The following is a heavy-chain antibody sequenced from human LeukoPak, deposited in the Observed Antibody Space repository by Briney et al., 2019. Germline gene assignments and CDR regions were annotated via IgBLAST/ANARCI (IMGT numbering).Heavy chain of an antibody. CDR2: INHSGSN. CDR1: GFSFSGYY. D-gene: IGHD6-6*01. V-gene: IGHV4-34*01. CDR3: ARGPLRIAQLVRAYYYYGMDV. Sequence: SETLSLTCAVYGFSFSGYYWSWIRQPPGKGLEWIGVINHSGSNNYNPSLKSRVTISVDTSKNHFSLKLSSVTAADTAVYYCARGPLRIAQLVRAYYYYGMDVWGQGTTVTVSS. J-gene: IGHJ6*02.